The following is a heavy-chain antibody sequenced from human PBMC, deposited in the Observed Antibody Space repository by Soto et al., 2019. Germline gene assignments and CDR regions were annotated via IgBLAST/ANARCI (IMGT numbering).Heavy chain of an antibody. CDR3: ARDRYSSGWLDAFDI. V-gene: IGHV3-53*04. J-gene: IGHJ3*02. CDR1: GLTVSSNY. CDR2: IFTGGST. Sequence: GGFLRLSCAAAGLTVSSNYMSWVRQSTGKGRGWFSVIFTGGSTYCADSVKGRFTTSRHSSKNTVYLQTNSLRAEDTAVYYCARDRYSSGWLDAFDIWGQGTMVTVSS. D-gene: IGHD6-19*01.